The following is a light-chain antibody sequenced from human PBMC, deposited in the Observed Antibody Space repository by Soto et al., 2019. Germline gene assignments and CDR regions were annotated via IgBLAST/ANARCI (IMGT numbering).Light chain of an antibody. CDR2: AAS. J-gene: IGKJ3*01. V-gene: IGKV1-39*01. CDR1: QSISNY. CDR3: QRSYSTPVT. Sequence: DIQMTQSPSSLSAFVGDRVTITCRASQSISNYLNWYQQKPGKAPKLLIYAASSLQTGVPSRFSGSGSGTDFTLTISSLQPEDFATYYCQRSYSTPVTFGPGTKVDIK.